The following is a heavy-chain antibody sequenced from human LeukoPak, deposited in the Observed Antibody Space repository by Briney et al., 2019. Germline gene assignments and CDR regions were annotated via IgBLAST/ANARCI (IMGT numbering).Heavy chain of an antibody. CDR1: GGSISSSSYY. J-gene: IGHJ6*03. V-gene: IGHV4-39*02. CDR2: IYYSGST. CDR3: AREGLDYYDSSGYYYMDV. Sequence: PSETLSLTCTVSGGSISSSSYYWGWIRQPPGKGLEWIGSIYYSGSTYYNPSLKSRVTISVDTSKNQFSLKLSSVTAADTAVYYCAREGLDYYDSSGYYYMDVWGKGTTVTVSS. D-gene: IGHD3-22*01.